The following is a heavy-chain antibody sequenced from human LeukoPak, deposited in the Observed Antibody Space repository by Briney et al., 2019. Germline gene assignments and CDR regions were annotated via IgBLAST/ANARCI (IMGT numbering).Heavy chain of an antibody. Sequence: PGGSLRLSCAASGFTVSSNYMSWVRQAPGEGLEWVSVISGSGGSTYYADSVKGRFTISRDNSKNTLYLQMNSLRAEDTAVYYCAKDRWAPMIPLYYFDYWGQGTLVTVSS. J-gene: IGHJ4*02. D-gene: IGHD3-22*01. CDR2: ISGSGGST. CDR1: GFTVSSNY. CDR3: AKDRWAPMIPLYYFDY. V-gene: IGHV3-23*01.